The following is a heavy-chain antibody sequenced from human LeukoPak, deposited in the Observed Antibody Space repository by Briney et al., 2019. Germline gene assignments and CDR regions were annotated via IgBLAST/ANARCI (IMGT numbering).Heavy chain of an antibody. CDR2: ISSSGSSR. V-gene: IGHV3-23*01. CDR3: ARDGDYSRSVYFDY. CDR1: GFTFSSYA. Sequence: GGSLRLSCAASGFTFSSYAMTWVRQAPGKGLEWVSAISSSGSSRYYADSVKGRFTISRDNSKNTLYLQMNSLRAEDTALFYCARDGDYSRSVYFDYWGQGILVTVSS. D-gene: IGHD4-11*01. J-gene: IGHJ4*02.